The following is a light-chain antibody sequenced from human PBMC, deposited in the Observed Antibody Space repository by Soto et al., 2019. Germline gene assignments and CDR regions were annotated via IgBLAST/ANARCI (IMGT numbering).Light chain of an antibody. J-gene: IGKJ2*01. CDR1: QSLLHSNGNTY. Sequence: DIVMTQSPLSLPVSPGEPASISCRSSQSLLHSNGNTYLDWYLQKPGQSPQLLIYLGSSRASGVPDRFSGSGSGTDFTLKISRVEVEDVGVYYCMQALQTPRTFGQGTKLEIK. CDR2: LGS. CDR3: MQALQTPRT. V-gene: IGKV2-28*01.